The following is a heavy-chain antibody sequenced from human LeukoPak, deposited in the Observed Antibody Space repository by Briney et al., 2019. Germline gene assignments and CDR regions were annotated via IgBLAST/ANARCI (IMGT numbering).Heavy chain of an antibody. J-gene: IGHJ6*03. CDR3: ARGPANYGSGSSTMYYYYYMDV. Sequence: GSSVKVSCKASGGTFSSYAISWVRQAPGQGLEWMGRIIPIFGTANYAQKFQGRVTITADKSTSTAYMELSSLRSEETAVFYCARGPANYGSGSSTMYYYYYMDVWGKGTTVTVSS. V-gene: IGHV1-69*06. CDR1: GGTFSSYA. D-gene: IGHD3-10*01. CDR2: IIPIFGTA.